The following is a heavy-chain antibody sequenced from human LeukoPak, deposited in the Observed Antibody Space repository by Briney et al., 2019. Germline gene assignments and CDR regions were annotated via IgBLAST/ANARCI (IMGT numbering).Heavy chain of an antibody. J-gene: IGHJ4*02. V-gene: IGHV4-59*01. CDR1: GGSISSYY. CDR2: IYYSGST. CDR3: ARANNWNYSPDY. Sequence: SETLSLTCTVSGGSISSYYWSWIRQPPGKGLEWIGYIYYSGSTNYNPSLKSRVTISVDTSKNQFSLKLSSVTAADTAVYYCARANNWNYSPDYWGQGTLVTVSS. D-gene: IGHD1-7*01.